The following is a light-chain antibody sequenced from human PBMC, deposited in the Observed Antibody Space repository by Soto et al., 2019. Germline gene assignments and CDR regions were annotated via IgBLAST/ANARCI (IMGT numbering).Light chain of an antibody. V-gene: IGKV3-11*01. Sequence: EIVLTQSPATLSLSPGERATLSCRASQTVSSYLAWYQQKPGQAPRLLVYDASDRATGIPARFSGSGSGTDFTLTISSIEPEDFAVYYCQQRRTFGQGTRLEIK. CDR2: DAS. CDR1: QTVSSY. CDR3: QQRRT. J-gene: IGKJ5*01.